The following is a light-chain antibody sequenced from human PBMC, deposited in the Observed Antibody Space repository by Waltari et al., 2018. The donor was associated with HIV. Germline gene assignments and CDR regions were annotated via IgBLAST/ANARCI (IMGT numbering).Light chain of an antibody. CDR2: EVK. CDR1: IRDVGNYNR. J-gene: IGLJ1*01. CDR3: SSYRTNNTIV. V-gene: IGLV2-18*02. Sequence: QSALTQPPSVSASPGQSVTISCTGTIRDVGNYNRVSWYLQPPGTAPRIIIYEVKNRPSGVPDRFSGSKSGNTASLTISGLQAEDEADYYCSSYRTNNTIVFGTGTKVTVL.